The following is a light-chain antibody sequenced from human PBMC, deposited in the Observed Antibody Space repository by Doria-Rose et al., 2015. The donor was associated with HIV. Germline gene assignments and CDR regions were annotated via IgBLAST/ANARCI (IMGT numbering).Light chain of an antibody. Sequence: TQSPGTLSLSPGERATLSCRASQSFSSTYLAWYQQKPGQAPSLLIYDGSTRATGIPDRFSASGPGTDFTLTINRLEPEDFALSYCHQYGTSWTFGQGTKVEI. J-gene: IGKJ1*01. V-gene: IGKV3-20*01. CDR3: HQYGTSWT. CDR1: QSFSSTY. CDR2: DGS.